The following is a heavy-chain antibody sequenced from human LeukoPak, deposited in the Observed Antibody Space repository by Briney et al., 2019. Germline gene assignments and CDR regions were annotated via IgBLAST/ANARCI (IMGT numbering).Heavy chain of an antibody. V-gene: IGHV1-2*02. J-gene: IGHJ4*02. Sequence: ASVKVSCKASGYTFTGYYIHWVRQAPGQGLKWMGWINPNNGDTAYAQKFQGRVTMTRDTSISTGYMELSRLRSDDTAVYSCARDLGLFCVYYWGQGTLVTVSS. D-gene: IGHD3-22*01. CDR3: ARDLGLFCVYY. CDR2: INPNNGDT. CDR1: GYTFTGYY.